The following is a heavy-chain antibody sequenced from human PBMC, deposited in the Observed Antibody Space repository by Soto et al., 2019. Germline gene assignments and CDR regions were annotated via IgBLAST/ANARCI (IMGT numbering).Heavy chain of an antibody. Sequence: QVQLVQSGAEVKKPGASVKVSCKASGYTFTSYDINWVRQATGQGLEWMGWMNPNSGNTGYAQKFQGGVSMTRNTSISTAYMELSSLRSEDTAVYYCARGGYCSGGSCYINYYYYYMDVWGKGTTVTVSS. CDR3: ARGGYCSGGSCYINYYYYYMDV. CDR1: GYTFTSYD. J-gene: IGHJ6*03. D-gene: IGHD2-15*01. V-gene: IGHV1-8*01. CDR2: MNPNSGNT.